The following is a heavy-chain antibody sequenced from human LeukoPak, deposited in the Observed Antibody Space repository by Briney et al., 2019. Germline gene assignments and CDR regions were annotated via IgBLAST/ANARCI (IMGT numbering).Heavy chain of an antibody. Sequence: GGSLRLSCAASGFTFSSYWMSWVRQAPGKGLEWVANIKQDGSEKYYVDSVKGRFTISRDNAKNSLYLQMISLRAEDTAVYYCARDQVEAPYYDFWSGTDGYDYWGQGTLVTVSS. V-gene: IGHV3-7*01. J-gene: IGHJ4*02. D-gene: IGHD3-3*01. CDR3: ARDQVEAPYYDFWSGTDGYDY. CDR2: IKQDGSEK. CDR1: GFTFSSYW.